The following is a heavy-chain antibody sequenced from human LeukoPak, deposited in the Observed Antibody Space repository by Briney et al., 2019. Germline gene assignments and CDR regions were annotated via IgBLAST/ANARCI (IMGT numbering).Heavy chain of an antibody. V-gene: IGHV1-2*02. J-gene: IGHJ6*03. CDR3: ARDQVVVTPLYYYYMDV. D-gene: IGHD3-22*01. CDR1: GYTFTGYY. CDR2: INPNSGGT. Sequence: ASVKVSCKASGYTFTGYYMHWVRQAPGQGLEWMGWINPNSGGTNYAQKFQGRVTMTRDTSISTAYMELSRLRSDDTAVYYCARDQVVVTPLYYYYMDVWGKGTTVTVSS.